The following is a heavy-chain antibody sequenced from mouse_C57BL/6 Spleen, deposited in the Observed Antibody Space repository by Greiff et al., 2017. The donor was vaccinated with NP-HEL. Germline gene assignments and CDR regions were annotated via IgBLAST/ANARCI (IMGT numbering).Heavy chain of an antibody. D-gene: IGHD4-1*01. J-gene: IGHJ1*03. V-gene: IGHV1-64*01. CDR2: IHPNSGST. Sequence: QVQLKQPGAELVKPGASVKLSCKASGYTFTSYWMHWVKQRPGQGLEWIGMIHPNSGSTNYNEKFKSKATLTVDKSSSTAYMQLSSLTSEDSAVYYCARGLTGYWYFDVWGTGTTVTVSS. CDR3: ARGLTGYWYFDV. CDR1: GYTFTSYW.